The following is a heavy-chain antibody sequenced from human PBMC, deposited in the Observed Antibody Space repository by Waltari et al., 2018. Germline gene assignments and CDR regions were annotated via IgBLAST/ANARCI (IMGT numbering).Heavy chain of an antibody. D-gene: IGHD2-15*01. CDR2: ISGSGGST. V-gene: IGHV3-23*01. CDR1: GFTFSSYA. Sequence: EVQLLESVGGLVQPGGSLRLSCAASGFTFSSYAMSWVRQAPGKGLEWVSAISGSGGSTYYADSVKGRFTISRDNSKNTLYLQMNSLRAEDTAVYYCAKDLWADIVVVVAATVDYWGQGTLVTVSS. CDR3: AKDLWADIVVVVAATVDY. J-gene: IGHJ4*02.